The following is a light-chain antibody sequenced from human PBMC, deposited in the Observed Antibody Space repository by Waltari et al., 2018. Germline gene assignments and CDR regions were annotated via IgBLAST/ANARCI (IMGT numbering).Light chain of an antibody. J-gene: IGKJ4*01. CDR2: DAS. CDR3: QQRGTWPLT. V-gene: IGKV3-11*01. Sequence: DIVMTQSPDSLSVSLGERATITCKSSQTVSFTSANRNYVAWYRQKPGQAPRLLINDASNRATGVPARFSGSGSGTDFTLTISSLEPEDFAVYYCQQRGTWPLTFGGGTKVEIK. CDR1: QTVSFTSANRNY.